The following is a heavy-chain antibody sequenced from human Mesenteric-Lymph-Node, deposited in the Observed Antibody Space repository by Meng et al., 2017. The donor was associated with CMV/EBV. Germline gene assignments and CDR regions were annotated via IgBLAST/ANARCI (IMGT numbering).Heavy chain of an antibody. Sequence: SVKVSCKTSGYTFTDYYIYWVRQAPGQGLEWMGWINPNNGGIKYAQKFQGRVTMTRDTSISTAYMELSRLRSGDTAVYYCARPTVFFFMQWAAYEMDVWGQGTTVTVSS. J-gene: IGHJ6*02. CDR1: GYTFTDYY. V-gene: IGHV1-2*02. D-gene: IGHD6-19*01. CDR2: INPNNGGI. CDR3: ARPTVFFFMQWAAYEMDV.